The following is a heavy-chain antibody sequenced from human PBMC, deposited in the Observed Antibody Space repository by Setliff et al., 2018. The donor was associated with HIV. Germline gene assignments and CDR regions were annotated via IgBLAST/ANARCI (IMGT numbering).Heavy chain of an antibody. CDR1: GFPFSNYG. CDR2: IWYDGTNK. Sequence: PGGSLRLSCAASGFPFSNYGMHWFRQAPGKGLESVAVIWYDGTNKRYADSVKGRFTISRDNSKSTLFLQMNTLRAEGTAVYYCATDQQWLAQGWGGPHYWGQGTLVTVSS. CDR3: ATDQQWLAQGWGGPHY. J-gene: IGHJ4*02. V-gene: IGHV3-33*01. D-gene: IGHD6-19*01.